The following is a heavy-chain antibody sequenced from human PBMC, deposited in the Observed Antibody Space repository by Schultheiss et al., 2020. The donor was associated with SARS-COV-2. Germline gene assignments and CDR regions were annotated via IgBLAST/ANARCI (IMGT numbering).Heavy chain of an antibody. CDR1: GLTVSSNY. CDR3: ARQYSGSLDP. V-gene: IGHV3-66*04. CDR2: IYGGGNT. D-gene: IGHD1-26*01. Sequence: GGSLRLSCASSGLTVSSNYMSWVRQAPGKGLEWVSVIYGGGNTYYADSVKGRFTISRDNSKNTLYLQMNSLRAEDTAVYYCARQYSGSLDPWGQGTLVTSPQ. J-gene: IGHJ5*02.